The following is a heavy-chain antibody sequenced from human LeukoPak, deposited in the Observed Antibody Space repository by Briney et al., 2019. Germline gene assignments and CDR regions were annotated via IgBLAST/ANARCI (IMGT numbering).Heavy chain of an antibody. CDR3: ARTSMIAVHFDY. CDR1: GGSISSGDYY. D-gene: IGHD3-22*01. J-gene: IGHJ4*02. V-gene: IGHV4-30-4*01. Sequence: SQTLSLTCTVSGGSISSGDYYWSWIRQPPGKGLEWIGYICYSGSTYYNPSLKSRVTISVDTSKNQFSLKLSSVTAADTAVYYCARTSMIAVHFDYWGQGTLVTVSS. CDR2: ICYSGST.